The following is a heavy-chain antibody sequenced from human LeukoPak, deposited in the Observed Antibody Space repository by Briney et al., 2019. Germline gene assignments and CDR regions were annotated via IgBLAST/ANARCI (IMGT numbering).Heavy chain of an antibody. V-gene: IGHV4-39*01. D-gene: IGHD6-19*01. CDR2: IYYSGST. Sequence: SETLSLTCTVSGGSISSSSYYWGWIRQPPGKGLEWIGSIYYSGSTYYNPSLKSRVTISVDTSKNHFSLKLSSVTAADTAVYYCARYRRAVAGSRPFDYWGQGTLVTVSS. CDR1: GGSISSSSYY. J-gene: IGHJ4*02. CDR3: ARYRRAVAGSRPFDY.